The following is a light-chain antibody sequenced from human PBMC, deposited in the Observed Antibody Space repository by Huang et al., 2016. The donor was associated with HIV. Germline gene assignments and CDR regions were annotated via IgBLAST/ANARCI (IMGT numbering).Light chain of an antibody. CDR1: QSVTSN. CDR3: QQYNIWPPT. J-gene: IGKJ1*01. V-gene: IGKV3-15*01. Sequence: EIVMTQSPATLSVSPGERATLSCRASQSVTSNLAWYQQKPGQAPRLLIFGASTRVTSVPARFSGGGSGTEFTLTISRLQSEDFSVYCCQQYNIWPPTFGQGTKVEIK. CDR2: GAS.